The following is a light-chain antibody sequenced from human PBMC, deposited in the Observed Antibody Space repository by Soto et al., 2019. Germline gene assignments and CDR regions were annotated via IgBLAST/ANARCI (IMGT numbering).Light chain of an antibody. J-gene: IGKJ1*01. Sequence: IVLTQSPATLSLSPWERATLSCRASQSVSSSYLAWYQQKAGQAPRLLIYGASSRATGIPDRFSGSGSGTDFTLTISRLEPEDFAVYYCQQYDNSQTFGQGTKVDIK. CDR1: QSVSSSY. V-gene: IGKV3-20*01. CDR2: GAS. CDR3: QQYDNSQT.